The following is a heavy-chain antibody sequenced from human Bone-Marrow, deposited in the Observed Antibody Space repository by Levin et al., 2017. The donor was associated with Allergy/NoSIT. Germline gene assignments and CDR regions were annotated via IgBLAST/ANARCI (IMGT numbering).Heavy chain of an antibody. CDR3: ARHCSSTSCYYGMDV. Sequence: SETLSLTCTVSGGSISSYYWSWIRQPPGKGLEWIGYIYYSGSTTYNPSLKSRDTISVDTSKNQFSLKLSSVTAADTAVYYCARHCSSTSCYYGMDVWGQGTTVTVSS. CDR2: IYYSGST. V-gene: IGHV4-59*08. D-gene: IGHD2-2*01. CDR1: GGSISSYY. J-gene: IGHJ6*02.